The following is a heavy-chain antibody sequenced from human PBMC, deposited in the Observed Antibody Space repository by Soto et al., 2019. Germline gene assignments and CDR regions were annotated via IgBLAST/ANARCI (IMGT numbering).Heavy chain of an antibody. D-gene: IGHD3-9*01. J-gene: IGHJ6*02. CDR2: ISYDGSNK. V-gene: IGHV3-30*18. CDR1: GFTFSSYG. CDR3: AKDLEYDILTGYYRDYYYYGMDV. Sequence: GGSLRLSCAASGFTFSSYGMHWVRQAPGKGLEWVAVISYDGSNKYYADSVKGRFTISRDNSKNTLYLQMNSLRAEDTAVYYCAKDLEYDILTGYYRDYYYYGMDVWGQGTTVTVSS.